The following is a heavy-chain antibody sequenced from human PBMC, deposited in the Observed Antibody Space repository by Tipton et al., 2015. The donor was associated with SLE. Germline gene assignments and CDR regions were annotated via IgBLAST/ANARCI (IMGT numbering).Heavy chain of an antibody. J-gene: IGHJ4*02. CDR1: GVSISSYY. CDR3: VRVMVLPTSSFDY. V-gene: IGHV4-4*07. CDR2: LYTSGTT. D-gene: IGHD2/OR15-2a*01. Sequence: TLSLTCSVSGVSISSYYWSWIRQPAGKGLEWIGRLYTSGTTNYNPSLKSRVTMSVDTSKNQFSLKLSSVTAADTAVYYCVRVMVLPTSSFDYWGQGTLVTVSS.